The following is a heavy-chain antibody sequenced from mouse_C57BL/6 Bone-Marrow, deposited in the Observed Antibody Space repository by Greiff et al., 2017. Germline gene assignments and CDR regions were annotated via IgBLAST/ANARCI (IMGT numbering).Heavy chain of an antibody. CDR2: IDPSDSYT. V-gene: IGHV1-59*01. Sequence: QVQLQQPGAELVRPGTSVKLSCKASGYTFSSYWMHWVKQRPGQGLEWIGVIDPSDSYTNYNQKFKGKATLTVDTSSSTAYMQLSSLTSEDSAVYYCARDYGVGYFDVWGTGTTVTVSS. J-gene: IGHJ1*03. CDR3: ARDYGVGYFDV. D-gene: IGHD1-1*01. CDR1: GYTFSSYW.